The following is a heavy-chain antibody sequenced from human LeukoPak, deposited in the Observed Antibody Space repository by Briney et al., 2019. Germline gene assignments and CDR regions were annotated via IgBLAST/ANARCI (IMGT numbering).Heavy chain of an antibody. CDR3: ARDWDSHGGEFAY. V-gene: IGHV3-48*01. Sequence: GESLTLSCAGYGFTFSSYGMNWVRQAPGKGLEWVSYISDNSRTKYYADSVKGRFTISRDNAKNSLYLQMNSLRVEDTAVYYCARDWDSHGGEFAYCGEGTLVTVPS. CDR1: GFTFSSYG. CDR2: ISDNSRTK. J-gene: IGHJ4*02. D-gene: IGHD4-23*01.